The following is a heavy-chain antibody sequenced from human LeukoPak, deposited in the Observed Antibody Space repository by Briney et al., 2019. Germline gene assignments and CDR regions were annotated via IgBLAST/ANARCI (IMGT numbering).Heavy chain of an antibody. Sequence: GGSLRLSCAASGFTFSSYWMSWVRQAPGKGLEWVANIKQDGSEKYYVDSVKGRFTISRDNAKNSLYLQMNSLRAEDTAVYYCARIVRKHTILYYFDYWGQGTLVTVSS. V-gene: IGHV3-7*01. J-gene: IGHJ4*02. CDR1: GFTFSSYW. CDR2: IKQDGSEK. CDR3: ARIVRKHTILYYFDY. D-gene: IGHD3-9*01.